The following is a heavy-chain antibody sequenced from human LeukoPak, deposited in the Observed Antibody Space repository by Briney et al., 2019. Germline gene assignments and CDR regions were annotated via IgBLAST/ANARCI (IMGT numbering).Heavy chain of an antibody. D-gene: IGHD3-10*01. V-gene: IGHV3-23*01. CDR3: AKCYYGSGNYCDAFDI. J-gene: IGHJ3*02. CDR2: ISGSSDNT. CDR1: GFTFSSYA. Sequence: GGSLRLSCTASGFTFSSYAMSWVRQAPGKGLEWVSAISGSSDNTYYADSVKGRFTIPRDSSMNTLYLEMNSLRAEDTAVYYCAKCYYGSGNYCDAFDIWGQGTMVTVSS.